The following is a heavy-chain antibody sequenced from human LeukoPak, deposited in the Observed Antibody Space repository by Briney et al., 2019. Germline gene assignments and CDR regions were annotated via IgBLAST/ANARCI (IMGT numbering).Heavy chain of an antibody. CDR3: ASHSSGWYEYYFDY. CDR1: GYTFTGYY. V-gene: IGHV1-2*02. Sequence: ASVKVSCKASGYTFTGYYMHWVRQAPGQGLEWMGWINPNSGGTNYAQKFQGRVTMTRDTSISTAYMELSRQRSDDTAVYYCASHSSGWYEYYFDYWGQGTLVTVSS. J-gene: IGHJ4*02. D-gene: IGHD6-19*01. CDR2: INPNSGGT.